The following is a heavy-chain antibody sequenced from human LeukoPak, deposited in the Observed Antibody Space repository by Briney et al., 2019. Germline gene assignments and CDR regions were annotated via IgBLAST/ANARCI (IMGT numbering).Heavy chain of an antibody. CDR2: ISGSGGYT. D-gene: IGHD5-12*01. CDR1: GFPLRSYS. Sequence: GGSLRLSCAASGFPLRSYSMSWVRQAPGKGLEWVSAISGSGGYTYYADSVKGRFTISRDSSKNTLYLQMNSLRAEDTAVYYCAKEYSGYDFDYWGRGTLVTVSS. J-gene: IGHJ4*02. CDR3: AKEYSGYDFDY. V-gene: IGHV3-23*01.